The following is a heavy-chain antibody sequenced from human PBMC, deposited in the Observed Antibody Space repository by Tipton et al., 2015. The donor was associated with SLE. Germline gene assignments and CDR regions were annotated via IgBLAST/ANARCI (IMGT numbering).Heavy chain of an antibody. CDR2: INHSGST. V-gene: IGHV4-34*01. Sequence: LRLSCAVYGGSFSGYYWSWIRQPPGKGLEWIGEINHSGSTNYNPSLKSRVTISVDTSKNQFSLKLSSVTAADTAVYYCARGPVAVAGEYFQHWGQGTLVTVSS. CDR3: ARGPVAVAGEYFQH. CDR1: GGSFSGYY. D-gene: IGHD6-19*01. J-gene: IGHJ1*01.